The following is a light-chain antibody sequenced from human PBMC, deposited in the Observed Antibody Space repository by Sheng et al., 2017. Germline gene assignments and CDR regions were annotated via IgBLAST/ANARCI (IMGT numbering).Light chain of an antibody. CDR3: QQYYDFFPT. V-gene: IGKV1-16*02. Sequence: DIKVTQSPSSLSASVGDRVTITCRASRGIGNYLAWFQQKPGRAPRSLIYAASSLQSGVPSKFSGSGSGADFTLTISSLQPEDSATYYCQQYYDFFPTFGQGTRLEIK. J-gene: IGKJ5*01. CDR2: AAS. CDR1: RGIGNY.